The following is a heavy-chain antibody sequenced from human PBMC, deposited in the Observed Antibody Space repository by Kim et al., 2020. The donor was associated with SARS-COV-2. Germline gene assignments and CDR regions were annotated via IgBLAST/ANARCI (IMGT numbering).Heavy chain of an antibody. J-gene: IGHJ4*02. V-gene: IGHV1-18*01. Sequence: YAQKLQGRVTITTDTSTSTAYMGLRSLRSDDTAVYYCAAQYYYGSGGSDYWGQGTLVTVSS. CDR3: AAQYYYGSGGSDY. D-gene: IGHD3-10*01.